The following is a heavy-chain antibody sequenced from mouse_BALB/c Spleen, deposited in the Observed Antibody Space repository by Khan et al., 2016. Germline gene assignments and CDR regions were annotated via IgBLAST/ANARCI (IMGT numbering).Heavy chain of an antibody. CDR1: GYAFTDYL. J-gene: IGHJ1*01. CDR2: ITSAFGGT. V-gene: IGHV1-54*01. Sequence: QVQLQQSGAELVRPGISVKVSCKASGYAFTDYLIEWVKPRPGQGLAWIGVITSAFGGTTYTQKFKGKATLSADKSSSHAYMQLTSLTSDDSAVSYRARGYGWYCDDWGAGTTVTVSS. CDR3: ARGYGWYCDD. D-gene: IGHD2-14*01.